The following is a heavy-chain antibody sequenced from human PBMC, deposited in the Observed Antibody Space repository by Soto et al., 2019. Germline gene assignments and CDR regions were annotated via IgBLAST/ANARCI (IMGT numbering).Heavy chain of an antibody. V-gene: IGHV4-30-4*01. CDR3: PRGRYCLSGYCFPNGFDP. Sequence: SATLSLTCSVSGASVTSPEHYWTWIRQSPGKGLEWIGYIYYGGSTVYNPSLKVRSTVSLDTSKNQFSLNLTSVTAADTAVYFGPRGRYCLSGYCFPNGFDPWGQGTLVTVS. CDR2: IYYGGST. D-gene: IGHD5-12*01. J-gene: IGHJ5*02. CDR1: GASVTSPEHY.